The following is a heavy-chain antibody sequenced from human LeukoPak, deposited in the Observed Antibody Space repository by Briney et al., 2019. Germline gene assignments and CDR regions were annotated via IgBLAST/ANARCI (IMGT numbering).Heavy chain of an antibody. V-gene: IGHV3-23*01. CDR2: ISASGSAT. CDR1: GFIFSNYG. J-gene: IGHJ4*02. Sequence: GGSLRLSCAASGFIFSNYGMNWVRQAPGKGLEWVAAISASGSATSYADSVEGRFTISRDNSKNTLYLQMNSLRAEDTAIYFCVYYDSSGYYYGRLRYWGQGTLVTVSS. D-gene: IGHD3-22*01. CDR3: VYYDSSGYYYGRLRY.